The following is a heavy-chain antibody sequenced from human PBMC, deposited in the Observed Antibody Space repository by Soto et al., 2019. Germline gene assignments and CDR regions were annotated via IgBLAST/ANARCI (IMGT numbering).Heavy chain of an antibody. J-gene: IGHJ5*02. V-gene: IGHV3-33*01. Sequence: QVQLVESGGGVVQPGRSLRLSCAASGFSFSDYVMHWVRQAPGKGLDWVAVMWYHGRDLFYADSVKGRFTISRDNSKNTLYLQMNSLRAEDTAVYYCARDQGGQSGNFIFGTWGQGTLVTVSS. D-gene: IGHD3-3*02. CDR2: MWYHGRDL. CDR1: GFSFSDYV. CDR3: ARDQGGQSGNFIFGT.